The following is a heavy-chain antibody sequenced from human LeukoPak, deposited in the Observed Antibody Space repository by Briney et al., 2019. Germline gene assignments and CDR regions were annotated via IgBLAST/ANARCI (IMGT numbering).Heavy chain of an antibody. CDR2: IHYSGTT. J-gene: IGHJ6*02. D-gene: IGHD1-26*01. CDR1: GGSISSYY. V-gene: IGHV4-59*01. Sequence: PSETLSLTCTVSGGSISSYYWTWIRQPPEKGLEWIWFIHYSGTTNYKPPPRSRVTMSVDTSKNQFSLNLSSVTATDTAVYYCARGVGAPSFYYYFGMDVCGQGTTVTVSS. CDR3: ARGVGAPSFYYYFGMDV.